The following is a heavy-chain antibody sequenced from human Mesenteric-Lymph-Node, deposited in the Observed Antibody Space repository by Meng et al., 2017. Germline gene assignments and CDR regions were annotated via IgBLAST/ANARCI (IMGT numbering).Heavy chain of an antibody. J-gene: IGHJ4*02. V-gene: IGHV3-21*01. CDR1: GFSFSTYT. CDR2: ITSSSSYI. Sequence: GESLKISCAASGFSFSTYTFNWVRQAPGKGLEWVSSITSSSSYIYYADSVKGRFTISRDNAKSSLYLQTNSLRAEDTAVYYCARAASFDYWGQGTLVTVSS. CDR3: ARAASFDY.